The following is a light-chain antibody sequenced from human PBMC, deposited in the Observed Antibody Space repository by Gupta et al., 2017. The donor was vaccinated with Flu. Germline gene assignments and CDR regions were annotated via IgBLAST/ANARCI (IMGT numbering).Light chain of an antibody. CDR1: ALPNQY. J-gene: IGLJ3*02. CDR3: QSVDITATWV. Sequence: SFYLPQPPSVSVSPGKTARITYSGDALPNQYTYWYQQNPGQAPVLIIFEDNERPSGIPVRFSGSNAGTTVTVTISGGQAEDEADYYCQSVDITATWVFGGGTKLTVL. CDR2: EDN. V-gene: IGLV3-25*03.